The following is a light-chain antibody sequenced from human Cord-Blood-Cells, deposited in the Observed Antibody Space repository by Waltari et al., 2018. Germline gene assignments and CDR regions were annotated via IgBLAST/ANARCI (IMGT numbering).Light chain of an antibody. Sequence: EIVLTQSPGTLSLSPGERATLSCRASQSVSSSYLAWYQQKPGQAPRLLIYGASSRATGIPDRFSGSGSGTDFTLTISILEPEDFAVYYCQQYGSSPQRTFGGGTKVEIK. CDR3: QQYGSSPQRT. V-gene: IGKV3-20*01. J-gene: IGKJ4*01. CDR2: GAS. CDR1: QSVSSSY.